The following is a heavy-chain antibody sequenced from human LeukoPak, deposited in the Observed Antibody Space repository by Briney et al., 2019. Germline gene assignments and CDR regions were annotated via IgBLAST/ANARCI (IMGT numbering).Heavy chain of an antibody. D-gene: IGHD6-19*01. Sequence: GASVKVSCKASGYTFTSYYMHWVRQAPGQGLEWMGIINPSGGSTSYAQKFQGRVTMTRDTSTSTVYMELSNLRSGDTAVYYCARVYGVAGHRDTFYGMDVWGKGTTVTVSS. CDR3: ARVYGVAGHRDTFYGMDV. CDR1: GYTFTSYY. CDR2: INPSGGST. V-gene: IGHV1-46*01. J-gene: IGHJ6*04.